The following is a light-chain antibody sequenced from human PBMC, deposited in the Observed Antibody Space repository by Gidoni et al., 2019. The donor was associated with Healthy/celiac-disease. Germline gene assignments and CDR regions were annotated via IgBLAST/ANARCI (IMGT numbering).Light chain of an antibody. CDR2: QDS. J-gene: IGLJ2*01. V-gene: IGLV3-1*01. CDR1: KLGDKY. CDR3: QAWDSSTHVV. Sequence: SYSLTPPPSVSVSPGQTASITCSGDKLGDKYACWYQPKPGQSPVLVIYQDSKRPSGIPGRFSGSNSGNTATLTISVTQAMDEADYYCQAWDSSTHVVFGGGTKLTVL.